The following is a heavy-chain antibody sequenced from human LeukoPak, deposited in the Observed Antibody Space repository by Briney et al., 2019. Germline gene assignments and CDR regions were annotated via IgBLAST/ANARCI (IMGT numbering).Heavy chain of an antibody. CDR2: IYSGGGT. Sequence: GGSLRLSCAASGFTVSNKYMSWVRQAPGRGLEWVSVIYSGGGTYYADSVKGRFTISRDNAKKSLYLQMNSLRAEDTAVYYCARDNGNKYYFDYWGQGTLVTVSS. D-gene: IGHD2-8*01. J-gene: IGHJ4*02. CDR3: ARDNGNKYYFDY. V-gene: IGHV3-53*01. CDR1: GFTVSNKY.